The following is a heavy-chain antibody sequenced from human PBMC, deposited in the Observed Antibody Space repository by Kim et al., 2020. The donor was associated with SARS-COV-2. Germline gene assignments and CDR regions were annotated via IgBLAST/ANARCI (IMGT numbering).Heavy chain of an antibody. V-gene: IGHV3-48*03. CDR3: ARHTATGGWFDP. J-gene: IGHJ5*02. D-gene: IGHD4-17*01. CDR1: GFTFSSCE. Sequence: GGSLRLSCAVSGFTFSSCEIDWVRQAPGKGLEWVSYISGSGTAIYYADSVKGRFTISRDNAKNSVYLQMNSLRAEDTAVYYCARHTATGGWFDPWGQGTLVTVSS. CDR2: ISGSGTAI.